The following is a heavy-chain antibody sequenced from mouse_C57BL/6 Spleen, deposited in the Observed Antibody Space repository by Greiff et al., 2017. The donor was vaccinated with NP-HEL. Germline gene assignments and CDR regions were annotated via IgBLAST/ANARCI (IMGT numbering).Heavy chain of an antibody. V-gene: IGHV1-42*01. CDR3: ARRDYGEGGLWYFDV. D-gene: IGHD1-2*01. Sequence: EVQLQQSGPELVKPGASVKISCKASGYSFTGYYMNWVKQSPEKSLEWIGEINPSTGGTTYNQKFKAKATLTVDKSSSTAYMQLKSLTSEDSAVYYCARRDYGEGGLWYFDVWGTGTTVTVSS. J-gene: IGHJ1*03. CDR2: INPSTGGT. CDR1: GYSFTGYY.